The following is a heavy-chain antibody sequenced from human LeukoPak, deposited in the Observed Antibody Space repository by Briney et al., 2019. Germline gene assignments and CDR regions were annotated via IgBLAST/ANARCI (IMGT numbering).Heavy chain of an antibody. Sequence: SETLSLTCTVSGGSISSNIYYWGWIRQPPGKRLEWIGNIHYSGSTYYHPSLKSRVTMSVDTSKNQLSLKMTSETAADTAVYYCTRTQKLEWLSPYYNYIDVWGKGTTVTVSS. V-gene: IGHV4-39*01. CDR1: GGSISSNIYY. CDR3: TRTQKLEWLSPYYNYIDV. CDR2: IHYSGST. D-gene: IGHD3-3*01. J-gene: IGHJ6*03.